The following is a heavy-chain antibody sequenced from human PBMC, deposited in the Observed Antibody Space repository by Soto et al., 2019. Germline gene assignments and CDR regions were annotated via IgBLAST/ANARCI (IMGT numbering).Heavy chain of an antibody. CDR2: IDQDGSER. CDR1: GFTFSTHW. CDR3: VCGGNYFVY. D-gene: IGHD3-16*01. V-gene: IGHV3-7*01. J-gene: IGHJ4*02. Sequence: EVQLVESGGGLVQPGGSLRLSCAASGFTFSTHWMTWVRQPPGKGLEWVANIDQDGSERYYVDSVRGRFTISRDNAKNSLYLQMNILRAEDTALYYCVCGGNYFVYWGQGTLVTVSP.